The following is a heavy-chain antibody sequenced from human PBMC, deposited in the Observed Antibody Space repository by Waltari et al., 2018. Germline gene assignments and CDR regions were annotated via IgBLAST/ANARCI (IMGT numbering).Heavy chain of an antibody. CDR2: LSNGNDVS. J-gene: IGHJ4*02. CDR3: VREVGYTNSAT. CDR1: GFNVNDNT. D-gene: IGHD4-4*01. Sequence: LESGGASVQPGGSLRLYCAASGFNVNDNTMSWVRQPPGKGLEWVSSLSNGNDVSYQSDSVKGRFTTSRDIAGNSIYLQMSGLRSEDTAIYYCVREVGYTNSATWGQGTLVNVSP. V-gene: IGHV3-23*01.